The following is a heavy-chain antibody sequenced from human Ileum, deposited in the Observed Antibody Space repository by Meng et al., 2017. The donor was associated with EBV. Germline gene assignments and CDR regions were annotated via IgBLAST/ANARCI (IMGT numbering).Heavy chain of an antibody. CDR1: GCAITERNS. Sequence: LQATGPGLVKTSRTLSLFCAGSGCAITERNSWGCVRQPPGQGLEWIGEIYHNGGTNYNPSLKSRVTISVDKSKNEISLKLRSVTAADTAVYYCARWAFIYSYGFDNWGQGTLVTVSS. CDR3: ARWAFIYSYGFDN. D-gene: IGHD5-18*01. J-gene: IGHJ4*02. CDR2: IYHNGGT. V-gene: IGHV4-4*02.